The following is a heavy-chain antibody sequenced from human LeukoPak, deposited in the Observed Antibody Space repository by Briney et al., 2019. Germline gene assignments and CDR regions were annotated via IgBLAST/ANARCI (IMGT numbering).Heavy chain of an antibody. CDR2: IKQDGSEK. CDR3: ARAVAATPYYFDY. D-gene: IGHD6-19*01. V-gene: IGHV3-7*01. Sequence: WIRQSPGKGLEWVANIKQDGSEKYYVDSVKGRFTISRDNAKNSLYLQMNSLRAEDTAVYYCARAVAATPYYFDYWGQGTLVTVSS. J-gene: IGHJ4*02.